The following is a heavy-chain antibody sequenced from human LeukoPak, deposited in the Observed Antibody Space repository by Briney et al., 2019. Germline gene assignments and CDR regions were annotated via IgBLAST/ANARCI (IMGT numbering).Heavy chain of an antibody. CDR2: ITSNGAYT. V-gene: IGHV3-64*02. Sequence: PGGSLRLSCAASGFTFSDYTIHWVRQAPGKRLQSASAITSNGAYTHYADSVKGRFTISRDNSRNAVFLQMGGLRIEDMAVYYCARVKMGATVSDYYYYYMDVWGKGTTVTVSS. CDR1: GFTFSDYT. D-gene: IGHD1-26*01. J-gene: IGHJ6*03. CDR3: ARVKMGATVSDYYYYYMDV.